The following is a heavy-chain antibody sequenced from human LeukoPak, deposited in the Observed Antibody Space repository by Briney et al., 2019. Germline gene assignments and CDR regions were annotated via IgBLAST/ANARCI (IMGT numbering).Heavy chain of an antibody. CDR1: GFTFSDSY. CDR3: TRQNCTGGSCSYVDC. D-gene: IGHD2-8*02. CDR2: IRTKTRNYAA. Sequence: GGSLRLSCAASGFTFSDSYMHWVRQASGKGLEWVGLIRTKTRNYAATYAESVKGRFTISGDDSKNTAYLQMNSLKMEDTAVYYCTRQNCTGGSCSYVDCWGQGTLVTVSS. J-gene: IGHJ4*02. V-gene: IGHV3-73*01.